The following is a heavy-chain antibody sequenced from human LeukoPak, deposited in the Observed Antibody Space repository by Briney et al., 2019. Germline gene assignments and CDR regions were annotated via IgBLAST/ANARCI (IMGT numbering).Heavy chain of an antibody. CDR2: INQGGSED. Sequence: PGGSLTLSCAASGFRFGIYWMSWVRQAPGQGLEWVANINQGGSEDYYVDSVEGRFTISRDNAKNSLYLQMSSLRAGDTAVYYCARSDGAGTVDYWGQGTLVIVSS. D-gene: IGHD6-13*01. J-gene: IGHJ4*02. CDR1: GFRFGIYW. CDR3: ARSDGAGTVDY. V-gene: IGHV3-7*01.